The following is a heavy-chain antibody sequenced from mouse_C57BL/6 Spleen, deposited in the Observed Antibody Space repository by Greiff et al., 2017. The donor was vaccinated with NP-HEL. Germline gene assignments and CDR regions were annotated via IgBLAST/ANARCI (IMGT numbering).Heavy chain of an antibody. CDR1: GYTFTSYW. D-gene: IGHD4-1*01. J-gene: IGHJ2*01. CDR3: ARRGWDVEGDFDY. V-gene: IGHV1-7*01. Sequence: VHLVESGAELAKPGASVKLSCKASGYTFTSYWMHWVKQRPGQGLEWIGYINPSSGYTKYNQKFKDKATLTADKSSSTAYMQLSSLTYEDSAVYYCARRGWDVEGDFDYWGQGTTLTVSS. CDR2: INPSSGYT.